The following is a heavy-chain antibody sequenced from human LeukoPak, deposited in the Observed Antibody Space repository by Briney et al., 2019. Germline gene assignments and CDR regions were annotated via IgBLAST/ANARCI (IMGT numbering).Heavy chain of an antibody. J-gene: IGHJ4*02. CDR2: ISGDGGST. CDR1: GFTFDDYA. D-gene: IGHD6-19*01. CDR3: AKGSYSSGWFYYFDY. V-gene: IGHV3-43*02. Sequence: GGSLRLSCAASGFTFDDYAMHWVRQAPGKGLEWVSLISGDGGSTYYADSVKGRFTISRDKSKNSLYLQMNSLRTEDTALYYCAKGSYSSGWFYYFDYWGQGTLVTVSS.